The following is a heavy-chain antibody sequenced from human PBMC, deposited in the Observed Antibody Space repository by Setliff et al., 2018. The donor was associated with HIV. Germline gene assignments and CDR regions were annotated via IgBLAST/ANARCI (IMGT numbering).Heavy chain of an antibody. CDR1: GYTFTGYY. V-gene: IGHV1-2*02. CDR2: INPNSGGT. J-gene: IGHJ4*02. D-gene: IGHD3-9*01. CDR3: AAIKFDWLLPIDY. Sequence: GASVKVSCKASGYTFTGYYMHWVRQAPGQGLEWMGWINPNSGGTTYAQKFQGRVTMTRDTSTSTVYMELSSLRSEDTAVYYCAAIKFDWLLPIDYWGQGTLVTVSS.